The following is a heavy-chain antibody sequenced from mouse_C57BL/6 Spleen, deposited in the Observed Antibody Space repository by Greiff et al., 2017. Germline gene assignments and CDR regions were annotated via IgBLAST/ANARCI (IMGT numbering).Heavy chain of an antibody. Sequence: VQLQQSGPELVKPGASVKLSCKASGYSFTSYYLHWVKQRPGQGLEWIGWIYPGSGSTKYNEKFKGKSTLTVDKSSSTSYMQLSCLTSEDSAVFRCASGNYEYVWYYFDYWGKGTTLTVSS. D-gene: IGHD2-4*01. V-gene: IGHV1-66*01. CDR1: GYSFTSYY. CDR2: IYPGSGST. CDR3: ASGNYEYVWYYFDY. J-gene: IGHJ2*01.